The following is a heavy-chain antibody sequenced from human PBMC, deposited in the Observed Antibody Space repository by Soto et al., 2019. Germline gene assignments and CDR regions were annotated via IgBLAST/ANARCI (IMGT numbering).Heavy chain of an antibody. V-gene: IGHV5-51*01. CDR1: GYSFPNYW. CDR3: TRPPHGSDGAF. CDR2: IYPHDSDT. J-gene: IGHJ4*02. Sequence: PGESLKISCKGSGYSFPNYWIGWVRRMPGKGLEWMAMIYPHDSDTRYSPSFQGRVTISADKSGSTVFLQWSSLKASDTAMYYCTRPPHGSDGAFWGQGTQVTVSS. D-gene: IGHD3-10*01.